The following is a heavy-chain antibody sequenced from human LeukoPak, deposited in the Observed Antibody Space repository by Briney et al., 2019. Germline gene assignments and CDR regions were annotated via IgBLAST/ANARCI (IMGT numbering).Heavy chain of an antibody. CDR1: GGSISSSTYY. V-gene: IGHV4-39*01. Sequence: SETLSLTCTVSGGSISSSTYYWGWIRQPPGKGLEWIGSIYYSGSTYYNPSLKSRVTISVDTSKNQFSLKLSSVTATDTAVYYCAGLTQDYYDSSGYYPFFDYWGQGTLVNRL. J-gene: IGHJ4*02. CDR3: AGLTQDYYDSSGYYPFFDY. D-gene: IGHD3-22*01. CDR2: IYYSGST.